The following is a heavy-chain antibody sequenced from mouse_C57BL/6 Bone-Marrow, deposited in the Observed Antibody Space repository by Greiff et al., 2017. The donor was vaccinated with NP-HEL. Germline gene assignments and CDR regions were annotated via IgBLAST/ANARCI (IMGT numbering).Heavy chain of an antibody. D-gene: IGHD2-2*01. CDR2: IHPNSGST. Sequence: QVQLQQPGAELVKPGASVKLSCKASGYTFPSYWMHWVKQRPGQGLEWIGMIHPNSGSTNYNEKFKSKATLTVDKSSSTAYMQLSSLTSEDSAVYYCARPIYYGYSWFAYWGQGTLVTVSA. V-gene: IGHV1-64*01. J-gene: IGHJ3*01. CDR3: ARPIYYGYSWFAY. CDR1: GYTFPSYW.